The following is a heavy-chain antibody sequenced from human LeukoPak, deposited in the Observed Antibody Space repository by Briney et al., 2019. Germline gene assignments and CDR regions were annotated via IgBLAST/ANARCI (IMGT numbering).Heavy chain of an antibody. CDR1: GDSVSIGNYY. J-gene: IGHJ4*02. CDR2: IYYTGST. CDR3: ARSQNYYGSGDY. Sequence: PSETLSLTCTVSGDSVSIGNYYWSWLRQPPGKALEWIGYIYYTGSTYYNPSLEGRVTISVDTSRDHFSVKLSSVTAADTAVYYCARSQNYYGSGDYWSQGTLVTVSS. V-gene: IGHV4-61*03. D-gene: IGHD3-10*01.